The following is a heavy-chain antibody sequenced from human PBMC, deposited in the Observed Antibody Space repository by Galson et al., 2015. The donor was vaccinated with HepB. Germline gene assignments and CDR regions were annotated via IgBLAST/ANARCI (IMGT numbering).Heavy chain of an antibody. Sequence: GYTFTGYYMHWVRQAPGQGLEWMGWINPNRGGPNYAQKFQGRVTMTRDTSISTAYMELSRLRSDDTAVYYCARGPEWWLLMGDQAFDIWGQGTMVTVSS. CDR1: GYTFTGYY. D-gene: IGHD3-22*01. CDR2: INPNRGGP. CDR3: ARGPEWWLLMGDQAFDI. V-gene: IGHV1-2*02. J-gene: IGHJ3*02.